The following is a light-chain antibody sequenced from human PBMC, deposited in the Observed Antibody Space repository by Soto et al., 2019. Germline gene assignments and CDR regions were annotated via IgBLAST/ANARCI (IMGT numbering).Light chain of an antibody. Sequence: QSALTQPASVSGSPGQSITISCTGTSSDVGGYNYVSWYQQQPGKAPKLMIYEVSHRPSGVSLRFSGSKSGNTASLTISGLQAEDEADYYCSSYSSTSTLFVFGTGTKVNVL. J-gene: IGLJ1*01. CDR3: SSYSSTSTLFV. CDR1: SSDVGGYNY. CDR2: EVS. V-gene: IGLV2-14*01.